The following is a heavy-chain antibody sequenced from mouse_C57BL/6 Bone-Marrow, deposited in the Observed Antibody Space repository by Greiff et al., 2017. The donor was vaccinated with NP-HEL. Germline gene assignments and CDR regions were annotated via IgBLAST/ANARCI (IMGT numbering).Heavy chain of an antibody. CDR3: ARPMPFY. Sequence: DVQLVESGGGLVQPGGSLKLSCAASGFTFSDYYMYWVRQTPEKRLEWVAYISNGGGSTYYPDTVKGRFTISRDNAKNTLYLQMSRLKSEDTAMYYCARPMPFYWGQGTLVTVSA. V-gene: IGHV5-12*01. D-gene: IGHD6-5*01. CDR2: ISNGGGST. J-gene: IGHJ3*01. CDR1: GFTFSDYY.